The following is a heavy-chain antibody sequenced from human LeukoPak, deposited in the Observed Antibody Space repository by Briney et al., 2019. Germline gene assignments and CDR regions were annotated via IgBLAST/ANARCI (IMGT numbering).Heavy chain of an antibody. D-gene: IGHD6-19*01. CDR3: VKDSKISGWYVPPNFDY. Sequence: GGSQSLPCAASGFIFSTYDMHWVRQAPGKGLEYVSSVSSNVYSTHYADSVKGRFAISRDNSKNTLYLQMSSLRTEDTAVYYCVKDSKISGWYVPPNFDYWGQGTLVTVSS. CDR1: GFIFSTYD. V-gene: IGHV3-64D*09. J-gene: IGHJ4*02. CDR2: VSSNVYST.